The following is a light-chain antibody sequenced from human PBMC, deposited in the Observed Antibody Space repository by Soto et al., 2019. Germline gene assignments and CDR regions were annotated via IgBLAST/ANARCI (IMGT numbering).Light chain of an antibody. V-gene: IGKV1-5*03. CDR3: QHYNSYSEA. J-gene: IGKJ1*01. Sequence: DIQMTQSPSTLSGSVGDRVTITCRASQTISSWLAWYQQKPGKAPKLLIYKASTLKSGVPSMFSGSGSGTEFTRTISSLQPDDFATYYCQHYNSYSEAFGQGTKVDIK. CDR1: QTISSW. CDR2: KAS.